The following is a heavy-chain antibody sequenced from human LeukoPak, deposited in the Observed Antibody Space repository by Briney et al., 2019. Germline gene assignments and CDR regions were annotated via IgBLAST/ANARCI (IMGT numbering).Heavy chain of an antibody. CDR1: GSSISSYY. Sequence: KPSETLSLTCTVSGSSISSYYWSWIRQPPGKGLEWIGYIYYSGSTNYNPSLKSRVTISVDTSKNQFSLKLSSVTAADTAVYYCARKYYYDSSGSYAFDIWGQGTMVTVSS. V-gene: IGHV4-59*01. CDR2: IYYSGST. D-gene: IGHD3-22*01. CDR3: ARKYYYDSSGSYAFDI. J-gene: IGHJ3*02.